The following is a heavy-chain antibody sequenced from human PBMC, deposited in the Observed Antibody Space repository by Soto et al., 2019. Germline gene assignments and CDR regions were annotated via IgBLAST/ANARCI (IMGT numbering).Heavy chain of an antibody. D-gene: IGHD5-12*01. CDR3: ARGGNRYSNTASGVGGFDF. Sequence: PSETLSLTCTVSGVSINSSYWSWIRQSPGTGLEWIGYIYYTGTTNYNPSLKRRVTISLDTAKNQFSLNVNSLTTADTAVYFCARGGNRYSNTASGVGGFDFWGQGTLVTVSS. V-gene: IGHV4-59*01. CDR1: GVSINSSY. CDR2: IYYTGTT. J-gene: IGHJ4*02.